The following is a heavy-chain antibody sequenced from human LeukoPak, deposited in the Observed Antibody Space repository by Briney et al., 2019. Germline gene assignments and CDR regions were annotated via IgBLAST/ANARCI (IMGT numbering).Heavy chain of an antibody. CDR3: TREPPYCGGDCYYDY. J-gene: IGHJ4*02. CDR1: GFTFGDYA. CDR2: IRSKAYGGTT. Sequence: GGSLRLSCTASGFTFGDYAMSWVRQAPGKGLEWVGFIRSKAYGGTTEYAASVKGRFTISRDDSKSIAYLQMNSLETEDTAVYYCTREPPYCGGDCYYDYWGQGTLVTVSS. D-gene: IGHD2-21*02. V-gene: IGHV3-49*04.